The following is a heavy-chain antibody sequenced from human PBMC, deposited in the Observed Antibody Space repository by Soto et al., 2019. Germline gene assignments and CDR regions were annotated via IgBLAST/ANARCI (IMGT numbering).Heavy chain of an antibody. CDR2: IIPIFGTA. Sequence: SVKVSCKASGGTFSSYAISWVRQAPGQGXEWMGGIIPIFGTANYAQKFQGRVTITADKSTSTAYMELSSLRSEDTAVYYCARNYDSSGYYYGGSGDAFDIWGQGTMVTVSS. CDR1: GGTFSSYA. J-gene: IGHJ3*02. CDR3: ARNYDSSGYYYGGSGDAFDI. V-gene: IGHV1-69*06. D-gene: IGHD3-22*01.